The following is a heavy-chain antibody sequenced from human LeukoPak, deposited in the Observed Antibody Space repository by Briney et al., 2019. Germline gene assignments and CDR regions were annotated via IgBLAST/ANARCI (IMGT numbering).Heavy chain of an antibody. CDR2: INHSGST. CDR1: GGSFSGYY. CDR3: ARHQYDFWSGYYTTNWFDP. J-gene: IGHJ5*02. Sequence: SETLSLTCAVYGGSFSGYYWSWIRQPPGKGLEWIGEINHSGSTNYNPSLKSRVTISVDTSKNQFSLKLSSVTAADTAVYYCARHQYDFWSGYYTTNWFDPWGQGTLVTVS. D-gene: IGHD3-3*01. V-gene: IGHV4-34*01.